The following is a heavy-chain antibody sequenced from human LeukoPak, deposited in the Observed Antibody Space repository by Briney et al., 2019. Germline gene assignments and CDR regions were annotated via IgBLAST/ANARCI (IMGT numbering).Heavy chain of an antibody. V-gene: IGHV3-23*01. CDR2: ISGSGGST. D-gene: IGHD3-10*01. CDR1: GFTFSSYA. J-gene: IGHJ4*02. CDR3: AEESFRNLQWFGESPFDY. Sequence: GGSLRLSCAASGFTFSSYAMSWVRQAPGKGLEWVSAISGSGGSTYYADSVKGRFTISRDNSKNTLYLQMNSLRAEDTAVYYCAEESFRNLQWFGESPFDYWGQGTLVTVSS.